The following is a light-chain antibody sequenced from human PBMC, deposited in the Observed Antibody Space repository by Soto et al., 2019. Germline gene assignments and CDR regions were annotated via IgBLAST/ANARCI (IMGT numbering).Light chain of an antibody. V-gene: IGKV1-5*01. CDR1: QSISSW. J-gene: IGKJ4*01. CDR2: DAS. Sequence: DIQMTQSPSTLSASVGDRVTITCRASQSISSWLAWYQQKPGKAPKLLSYDASSLESGVPSRFSGSGSGTEFTSTISSLQPDDFATYYCQQYNSYSTCGGGTKVEIK. CDR3: QQYNSYST.